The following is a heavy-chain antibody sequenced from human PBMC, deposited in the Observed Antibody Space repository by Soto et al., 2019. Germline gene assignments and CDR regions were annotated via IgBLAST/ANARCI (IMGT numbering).Heavy chain of an antibody. CDR3: ARDRSSGWYLFDY. D-gene: IGHD6-19*01. CDR2: IIPILGIA. V-gene: IGHV1-69*04. CDR1: GGTFSSYT. J-gene: IGHJ4*02. Sequence: ASVKVSCKASGGTFSSYTISWVRQAPGQGLEWMGRIIPILGIANYAQKFQGRVTITADKSTSTAYMELSSLRSEDTAVYYCARDRSSGWYLFDYWGQGTLVTVSS.